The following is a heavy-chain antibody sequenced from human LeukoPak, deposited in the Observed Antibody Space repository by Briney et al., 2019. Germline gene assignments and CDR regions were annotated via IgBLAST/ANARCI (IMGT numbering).Heavy chain of an antibody. Sequence: GGSLRLSCAASGFTFSIYGMHWVRQAPGKGLEWVAVISHDGSDKYYADSVKGRFTISRDNSKNTLYLQMNSLRADDTAVYYCARGQRAAASFDYWGQGTLVTVSS. D-gene: IGHD6-13*01. CDR3: ARGQRAAASFDY. V-gene: IGHV3-30*03. CDR1: GFTFSIYG. J-gene: IGHJ4*02. CDR2: ISHDGSDK.